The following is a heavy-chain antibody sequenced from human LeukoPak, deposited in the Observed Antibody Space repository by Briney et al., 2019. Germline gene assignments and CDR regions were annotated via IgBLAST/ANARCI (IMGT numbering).Heavy chain of an antibody. V-gene: IGHV3-20*04. CDR1: GFTFDDYD. CDR3: ARDGNNYYYSYMDV. CDR2: ISWNGRNT. Sequence: GGSLRLSCAASGFTFDDYDLNWVRQAPGKGLEWVSGISWNGRNTAYAESLKGRFTISRDNAKNSLYLQMNSLRAEDTAVYYCARDGNNYYYSYMDVWGKGTTVTISS. D-gene: IGHD1-26*01. J-gene: IGHJ6*03.